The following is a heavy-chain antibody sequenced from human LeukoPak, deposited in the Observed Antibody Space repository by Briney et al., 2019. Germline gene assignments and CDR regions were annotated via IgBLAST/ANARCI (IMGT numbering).Heavy chain of an antibody. D-gene: IGHD4-17*01. Sequence: ASVKVSCKASGYTFTGYYMHWVRQAPGQGLEWMGIINPSGGSTGYAQKFQGRVTMTRDTSTSTVYMELSSLRSEDTAVYYCARDPDYGDTQPAFDYWGQGTLVTVSS. CDR1: GYTFTGYY. CDR3: ARDPDYGDTQPAFDY. V-gene: IGHV1-46*01. J-gene: IGHJ4*02. CDR2: INPSGGST.